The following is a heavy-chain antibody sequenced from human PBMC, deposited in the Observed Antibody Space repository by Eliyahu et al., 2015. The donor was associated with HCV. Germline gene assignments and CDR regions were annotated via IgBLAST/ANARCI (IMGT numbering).Heavy chain of an antibody. D-gene: IGHD6-19*01. CDR1: GGSIXTYY. V-gene: IGHV4-59*01. Sequence: QVQLQESVPRLVKPSETLSLTCTVSGGSIXTYYWSWTRQPPGKGLXWIGSFHFRGXTNYTPSLKSRVTISLDTSKNQFSLNLTSVTAADTAVYYCASGGGGIAVAGTGGWFDPWGQGTLVTVSS. CDR3: ASGGGGIAVAGTGGWFDP. J-gene: IGHJ5*02. CDR2: FHFRGXT.